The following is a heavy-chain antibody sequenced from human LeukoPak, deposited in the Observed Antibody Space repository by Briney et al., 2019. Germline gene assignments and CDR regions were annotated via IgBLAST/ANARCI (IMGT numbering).Heavy chain of an antibody. CDR2: IWYDGSNK. CDR3: LGYCSGGNCYSGGY. V-gene: IGHV3-33*01. CDR1: GCTFSSYG. Sequence: PGGSLRLSCAASGCTFSSYGMHWVRQAPGKGLEWVAVIWYDGSNKYYADSVRGRFTISRDNSKNTQSLQMNSLRAEDTAVYYCLGYCSGGNCYSGGYWGQGTLVTVSS. D-gene: IGHD2-15*01. J-gene: IGHJ4*02.